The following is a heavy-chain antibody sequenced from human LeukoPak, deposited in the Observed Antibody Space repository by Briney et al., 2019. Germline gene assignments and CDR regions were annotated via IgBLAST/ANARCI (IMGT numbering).Heavy chain of an antibody. Sequence: PGGSLRLSCAASGFTFSSYAMHWVRQAPGKGLEWVAVISYDGSNKYYADSVKGRFTISRDNSKNTLYLQMNSLRAEDTAVYYXXXXXGYGYYFDYWGQGTLVTVSS. V-gene: IGHV3-30-3*01. J-gene: IGHJ4*02. D-gene: IGHD5-18*01. CDR3: XXXXGYGYYFDY. CDR1: GFTFSSYA. CDR2: ISYDGSNK.